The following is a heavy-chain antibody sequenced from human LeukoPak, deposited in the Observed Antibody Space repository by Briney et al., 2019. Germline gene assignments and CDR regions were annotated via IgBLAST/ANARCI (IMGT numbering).Heavy chain of an antibody. V-gene: IGHV3-23*01. D-gene: IGHD2-15*01. J-gene: IGHJ4*02. CDR1: GFTFSNYG. CDR2: IAVVGGNT. Sequence: GGSLRLSCAASGFTFSNYGMAWVRQAPEKGLEWVSTIAVVGGNTHYADSVEGRFTISRQDSNNALHLQLNSLRAEDTAIYYCARDCCSGGGPLDIWGQGTLVTVSS. CDR3: ARDCCSGGGPLDI.